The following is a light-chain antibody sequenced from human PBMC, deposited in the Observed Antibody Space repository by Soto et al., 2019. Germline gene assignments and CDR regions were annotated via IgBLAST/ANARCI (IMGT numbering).Light chain of an antibody. CDR1: QSVSTTY. J-gene: IGKJ2*01. V-gene: IGKV3-20*01. Sequence: EIVLTQSPGALSLSPGERATLSCRASQSVSTTYLAWYQQKPGQAPRLLIYCTSSRATGIPDRFSGSGSGTDFTLTISRLEPEDFAVYYCHQYGNPPYTFGQGTKLEIK. CDR3: HQYGNPPYT. CDR2: CTS.